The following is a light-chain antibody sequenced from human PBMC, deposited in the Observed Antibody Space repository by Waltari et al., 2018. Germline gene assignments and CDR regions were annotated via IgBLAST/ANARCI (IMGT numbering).Light chain of an antibody. V-gene: IGLV2-14*01. CDR3: CSYTVIDTLV. CDR1: RRDIGSYNH. Sequence: QSALTQPASVSGSPGQSITISCTGTRRDIGSYNHFSWYQQFPGKAPKLMIHEVSNRPSGVSYRFSGSKSGNTASLTISGLQAEDEADYYCCSYTVIDTLVFGGGTKLTVL. CDR2: EVS. J-gene: IGLJ3*02.